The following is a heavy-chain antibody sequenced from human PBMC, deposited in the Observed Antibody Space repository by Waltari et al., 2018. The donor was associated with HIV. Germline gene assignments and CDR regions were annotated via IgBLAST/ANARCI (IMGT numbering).Heavy chain of an antibody. CDR1: GGSISSYY. CDR2: IYYSGST. Sequence: QVQLQESGPGLVKPSETLSLTCTVSGGSISSYYWSWIRQPPGKGLEWIGYIYYSGSTNYNPSLKSRVTISVDTSKNQFSLKLSSVTAADTAVYYCAREIKGEAIDYWGQGTLVTVSS. J-gene: IGHJ4*02. CDR3: AREIKGEAIDY. V-gene: IGHV4-59*01. D-gene: IGHD3-16*01.